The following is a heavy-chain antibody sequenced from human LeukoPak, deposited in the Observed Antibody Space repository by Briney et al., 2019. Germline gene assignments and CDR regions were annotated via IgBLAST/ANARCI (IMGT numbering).Heavy chain of an antibody. CDR1: GFTFSSYA. J-gene: IGHJ4*02. Sequence: PGGSLRLSCAASGFTFSSYALSWVRQAPGKGLEWVSAISGSGGSTYYADSVKGRFTISRDNSKNTLYLQMNSLRAEDTAVYYCAKGVGATSCFDYWGQGTLVTVSS. CDR3: AKGVGATSCFDY. V-gene: IGHV3-23*01. CDR2: ISGSGGST. D-gene: IGHD1-26*01.